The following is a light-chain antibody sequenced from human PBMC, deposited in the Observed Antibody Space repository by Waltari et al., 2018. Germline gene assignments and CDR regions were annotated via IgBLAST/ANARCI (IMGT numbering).Light chain of an antibody. CDR3: AAWDDSLNGWV. J-gene: IGLJ3*02. V-gene: IGLV1-44*01. Sequence: QSVLTQPPSASGTPGQRVTISCSGSSSNIGRNTVNWYQQLPGTAPKLLIYSMNHRPSGVPDRFSGPKSGTSASLAISGLQSEDEADYYCAAWDDSLNGWVFGGGTKLTVL. CDR2: SMN. CDR1: SSNIGRNT.